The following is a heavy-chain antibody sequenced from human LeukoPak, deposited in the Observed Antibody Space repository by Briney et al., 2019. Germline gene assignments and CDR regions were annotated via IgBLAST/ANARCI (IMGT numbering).Heavy chain of an antibody. CDR3: AREVVTMIVVVMSNWFDP. CDR1: GGSISSSNW. J-gene: IGHJ5*02. Sequence: PSETLSLTCAVSGGSISSSNWWSWVRQPPGKGLEWIGEIYHSGSTNYNPSLKSRVTISVDKSKNHFSLKLSSVTAADTAVYYRAREVVTMIVVVMSNWFDPWGQGTLVTVSS. D-gene: IGHD3-22*01. V-gene: IGHV4-4*02. CDR2: IYHSGST.